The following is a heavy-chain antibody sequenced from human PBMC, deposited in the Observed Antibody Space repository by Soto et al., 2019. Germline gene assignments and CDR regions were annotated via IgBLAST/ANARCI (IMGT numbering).Heavy chain of an antibody. J-gene: IGHJ6*02. CDR2: ISDDGSNK. CDR1: GFTFSSYG. Sequence: QVQLVESGGGVVQPGRSLRLSCAASGFTFSSYGMHWVRQAPGKGLEWVAGISDDGSNKDYADSVKGRFTISPDNSKNTLYLQMNSLRAEDTAVYYCAKETFGGYGDPYYYCGMDVWGQGTTVTVSS. V-gene: IGHV3-30*18. D-gene: IGHD5-12*01. CDR3: AKETFGGYGDPYYYCGMDV.